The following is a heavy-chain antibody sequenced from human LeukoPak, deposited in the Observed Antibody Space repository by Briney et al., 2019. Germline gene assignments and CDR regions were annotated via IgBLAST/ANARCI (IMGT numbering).Heavy chain of an antibody. Sequence: GGSLRLSCAASGFTFSSYSMTWVRQAPGKGLEWVSSISSRSTYIYHADSVKGRFTISRDNAKNSLFLQMNSLRAEDTAVYFCAKSTRAVMAMMDVWGKGTTVTVSS. V-gene: IGHV3-21*01. J-gene: IGHJ6*04. CDR1: GFTFSSYS. CDR2: ISSRSTYI. D-gene: IGHD3-16*01. CDR3: AKSTRAVMAMMDV.